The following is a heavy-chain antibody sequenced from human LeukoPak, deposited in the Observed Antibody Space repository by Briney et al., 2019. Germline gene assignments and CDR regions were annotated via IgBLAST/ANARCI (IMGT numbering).Heavy chain of an antibody. D-gene: IGHD3-3*01. V-gene: IGHV4-38-2*02. CDR1: GYSISSGYY. J-gene: IGHJ4*02. Sequence: PSETLSLTCTVSGYSISSGYYWGWIRQPPGKGLEWIGSIYHSGSTYYNPSLKSRVTISVDTSKNQFSLKLSSVTAADTAVYYCARLFLEWLTIDYWGQGTLVTVSS. CDR3: ARLFLEWLTIDY. CDR2: IYHSGST.